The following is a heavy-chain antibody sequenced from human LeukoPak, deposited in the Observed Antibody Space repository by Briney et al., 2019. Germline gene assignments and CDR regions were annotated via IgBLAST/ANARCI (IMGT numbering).Heavy chain of an antibody. V-gene: IGHV1-2*06. Sequence: ASMKVSCKASGYTLTAYYLHWVRQAPGQGLGWMGRINPNSGGTTYAQKFQGRVTMTRDTSTGTAYMELSSLRSDDTAVYYCARPHYESSGLYVDAFDIWGQGTMVTVSS. J-gene: IGHJ3*02. CDR1: GYTLTAYY. CDR3: ARPHYESSGLYVDAFDI. CDR2: INPNSGGT. D-gene: IGHD3-22*01.